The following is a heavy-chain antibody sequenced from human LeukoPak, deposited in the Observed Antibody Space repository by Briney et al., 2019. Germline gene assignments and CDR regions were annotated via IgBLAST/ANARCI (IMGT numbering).Heavy chain of an antibody. V-gene: IGHV3-66*01. Sequence: PGGSLRLSCAASGFTVSNSYMSWVRQAPGKGLECVSVIHSGGTTYYADSVKGRFTISRDNAKNSLYLQMNSLRAEDTAVYYCARTRVDTLHYYGMDVWGQGTTVTVSS. D-gene: IGHD5-18*01. CDR3: ARTRVDTLHYYGMDV. J-gene: IGHJ6*02. CDR2: IHSGGTT. CDR1: GFTVSNSY.